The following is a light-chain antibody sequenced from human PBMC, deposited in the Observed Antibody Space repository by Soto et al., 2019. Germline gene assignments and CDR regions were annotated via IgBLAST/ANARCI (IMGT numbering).Light chain of an antibody. CDR2: GAS. Sequence: EIVLTQPPDTLSLSPGEIATLSCRASQSVSSSYLAWYQKKPGQAPMLLIYGASIRATGIPDRFSGSGSGTDFTLSSSRLEPEDFAVYYCQQFGTSPTFGQGTKLEIK. J-gene: IGKJ2*01. CDR1: QSVSSSY. V-gene: IGKV3-20*01. CDR3: QQFGTSPT.